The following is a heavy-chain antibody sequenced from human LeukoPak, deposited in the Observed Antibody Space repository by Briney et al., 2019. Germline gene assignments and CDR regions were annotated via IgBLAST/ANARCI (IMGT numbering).Heavy chain of an antibody. CDR2: INHSGTT. D-gene: IGHD3-22*01. CDR3: ASNGPLLSDTSRYYFDS. Sequence: PSETLSLTCAVYGGSFSGYYWSWVRQPPGKGLEWIGEINHSGTTNYNPSLKSRLTISVDTAKNQFSLNLSSLTAADTAVYYCASNGPLLSDTSRYYFDSWGQGALVTVS. V-gene: IGHV4-34*01. CDR1: GGSFSGYY. J-gene: IGHJ4*02.